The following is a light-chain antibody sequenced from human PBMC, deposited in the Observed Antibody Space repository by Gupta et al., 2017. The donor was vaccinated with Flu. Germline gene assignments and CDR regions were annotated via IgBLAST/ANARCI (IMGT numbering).Light chain of an antibody. Sequence: PATLSLSPGERATLSCRASQSISSYLAWYQQKPGQAPRLLIYDASNRAAGIPARFSGSGSGTDSTLTISSLEPEDFAVYYCQQRVSWPRAFGGGTKVEIK. CDR2: DAS. CDR1: QSISSY. J-gene: IGKJ4*01. V-gene: IGKV3-11*01. CDR3: QQRVSWPRA.